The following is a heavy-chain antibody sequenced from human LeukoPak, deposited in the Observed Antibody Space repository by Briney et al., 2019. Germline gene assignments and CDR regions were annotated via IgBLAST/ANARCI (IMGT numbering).Heavy chain of an antibody. D-gene: IGHD5-18*01. V-gene: IGHV4-61*02. J-gene: IGHJ4*02. Sequence: PSETLSLTCTVSGGSISSSSYYWSWIRQPAGKGLEWIGRIYTSGSSNYNPSLKSRVTISVDTSKNQFSLKLSSVTAADTAVYYCARGRLRRGYSYGLDCWGQGTLVTVSS. CDR2: IYTSGSS. CDR3: ARGRLRRGYSYGLDC. CDR1: GGSISSSSYY.